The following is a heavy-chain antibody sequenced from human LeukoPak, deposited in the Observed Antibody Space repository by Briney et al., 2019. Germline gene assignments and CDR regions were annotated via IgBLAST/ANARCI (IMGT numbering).Heavy chain of an antibody. Sequence: GGSLRLSCAASGFTVNSNYMSWARQAPGKGLEWVSVIYSGGSTYYADSVKGRFTISRDNSKNTLYLQMNSLRGEDTAVYYCAKGGSPSCYSSSGYWGQGTLVTVSS. CDR1: GFTVNSNY. J-gene: IGHJ4*02. D-gene: IGHD2-2*01. CDR3: AKGGSPSCYSSSGY. CDR2: IYSGGST. V-gene: IGHV3-53*01.